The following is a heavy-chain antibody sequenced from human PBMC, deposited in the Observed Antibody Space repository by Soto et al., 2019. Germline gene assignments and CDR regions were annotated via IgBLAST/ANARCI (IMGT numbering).Heavy chain of an antibody. CDR3: AKGPYVVLVAATQWFDP. V-gene: IGHV3-23*01. Sequence: GGSLRLSCAASGFTFSSYAMSWVRQAPGKGLEWVSAISGSGGSTYYADSVKGRFTISRDNSKNTLYLQMNSLRAEDTAVYYCAKGPYVVLVAATQWFDPWGQGTLVTVSS. J-gene: IGHJ5*02. CDR2: ISGSGGST. CDR1: GFTFSSYA. D-gene: IGHD2-15*01.